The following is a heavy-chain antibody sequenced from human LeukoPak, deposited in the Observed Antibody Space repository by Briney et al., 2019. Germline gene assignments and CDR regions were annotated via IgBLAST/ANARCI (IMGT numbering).Heavy chain of an antibody. CDR2: IYYSGST. J-gene: IGHJ4*02. CDR1: GFTFSSYA. Sequence: LRLSCAASGFTFSSYAMSWIRQHPGKGLEWIGYIYYSGSTYYNPSLKSRVTISVDTSKNQFSLKLSSVTAADTAVYYCARDPSTGLFDYWGQGTLVTVSS. D-gene: IGHD1-1*01. V-gene: IGHV4-31*02. CDR3: ARDPSTGLFDY.